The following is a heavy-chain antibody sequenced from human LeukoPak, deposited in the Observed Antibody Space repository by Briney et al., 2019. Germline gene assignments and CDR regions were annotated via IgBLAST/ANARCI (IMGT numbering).Heavy chain of an antibody. V-gene: IGHV3-21*01. J-gene: IGHJ4*02. CDR3: ARDSEWELRYYFDY. CDR2: ISSSSSYI. D-gene: IGHD1-26*01. CDR1: GFTFSSYS. Sequence: GGAQRLSCAASGFTFSSYSMNWVRQAPGKGLEGVSSISSSSSYIYYADSVKGRFTISRDNAKNSLYLQMNSLRAEDTAVYYCARDSEWELRYYFDYWGQGTLVTVYS.